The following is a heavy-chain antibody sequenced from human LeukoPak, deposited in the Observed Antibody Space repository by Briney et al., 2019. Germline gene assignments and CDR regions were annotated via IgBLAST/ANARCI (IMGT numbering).Heavy chain of an antibody. CDR2: IRYDGNSN. J-gene: IGHJ4*02. CDR3: AKEEVISGNHGVYFDY. Sequence: PGGSLRLSCAASGFTFRSYGMHWVRQAPGKGLEWVAFIRYDGNSNYYADSVKGRFTLSRDNSRSTLYLQKNSLRAEDTAVYYCAKEEVISGNHGVYFDYWGQGTLVTVSS. D-gene: IGHD3-22*01. V-gene: IGHV3-30*02. CDR1: GFTFRSYG.